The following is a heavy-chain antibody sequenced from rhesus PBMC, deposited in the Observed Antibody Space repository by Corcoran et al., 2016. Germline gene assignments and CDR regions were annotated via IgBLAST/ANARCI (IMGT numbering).Heavy chain of an antibody. CDR3: ASGNSWNRGAFDF. Sequence: QVQLQESGPGVVKPSETLSLTCAVSGGSISGYYPWSWIRQPPGKGLEWIGLCYVGSGSPSYNPPHTSRFIISIDTSENPFSLKLSSVTAADTAVYYGASGNSWNRGAFDFWGQGLRVTVSS. CDR2: CYVGSGSP. CDR1: GGSISGYYP. D-gene: IGHD1-1-1*01. J-gene: IGHJ3*01. V-gene: IGHV4-143*01.